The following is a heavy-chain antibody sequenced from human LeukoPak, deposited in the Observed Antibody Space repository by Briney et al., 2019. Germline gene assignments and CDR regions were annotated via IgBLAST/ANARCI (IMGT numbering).Heavy chain of an antibody. J-gene: IGHJ3*02. D-gene: IGHD2-15*01. CDR3: ARVIGGYCSGGSCYPHDAFDI. V-gene: IGHV3-48*03. CDR1: GFTFSSYE. Sequence: AGGSLRLSCAASGFTFSSYEMNWVRQAPGKGLEWVSYISSSGSTIYYADSVKGRFTISRDNAKNSLYLQMNSLRAEDTAVYYCARVIGGYCSGGSCYPHDAFDIWGQGTMVTVSS. CDR2: ISSSGSTI.